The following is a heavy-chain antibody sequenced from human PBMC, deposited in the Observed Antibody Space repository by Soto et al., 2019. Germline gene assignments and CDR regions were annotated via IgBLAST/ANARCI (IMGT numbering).Heavy chain of an antibody. Sequence: SHNCRVADESITRWTYYRDRIRQPPGRGLEWIGSIFYDGSTYYNPSLKSRVTTSVDASKNQFSVKLSSVTATDTAVYYCVRHADRGRYSRGFDIWGQGTMVTVSS. CDR3: VRHADRGRYSRGFDI. CDR2: IFYDGST. J-gene: IGHJ3*02. CDR1: DESITRWTYY. D-gene: IGHD1-26*01. V-gene: IGHV4-39*01.